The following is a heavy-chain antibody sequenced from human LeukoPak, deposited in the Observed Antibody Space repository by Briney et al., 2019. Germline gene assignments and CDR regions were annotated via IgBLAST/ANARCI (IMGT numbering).Heavy chain of an antibody. V-gene: IGHV4-4*07. Sequence: SETLSLTCTVSGGSIGNYYWSWIRQPAGKGLEWIGRIYISGSTNYNPSLKSRVTMSVDTCKNQFSLKLSSVTAADTAVYYCARGGYEYYYMDVWGKGTTVTVSS. CDR2: IYISGST. J-gene: IGHJ6*03. CDR3: ARGGYEYYYMDV. CDR1: GGSIGNYY. D-gene: IGHD3-16*01.